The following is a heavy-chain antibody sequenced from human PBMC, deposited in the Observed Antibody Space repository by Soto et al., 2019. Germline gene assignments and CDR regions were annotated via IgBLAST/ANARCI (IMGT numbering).Heavy chain of an antibody. CDR2: IFYAGNT. J-gene: IGHJ5*02. Sequence: SETLSLTCNVSGGSISSSRSYWAWSRQPPGKELEWIANIFYAGNTYYNPSLKSRVTVSVDTSKNQFSLKLDSVTAADTAVYYCARQAAAPGIDLWFDPWGQGTLVTVSS. CDR3: ARQAAAPGIDLWFDP. CDR1: GGSISSSRSY. D-gene: IGHD6-13*01. V-gene: IGHV4-39*01.